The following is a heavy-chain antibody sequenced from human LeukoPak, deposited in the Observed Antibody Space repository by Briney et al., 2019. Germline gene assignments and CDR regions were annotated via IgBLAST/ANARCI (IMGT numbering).Heavy chain of an antibody. CDR1: GFTFDDYA. V-gene: IGHV3-9*01. Sequence: GGSLRLSCAASGFTFDDYAMHWVRQAPGKGLEWASGISWNSGSIGYADSVKGRFTISRDNAKNSLYLQMNSLRAEDTALYYCTKGSSWSNGDFDCWGQGTLVNVSS. CDR2: ISWNSGSI. CDR3: TKGSSWSNGDFDC. J-gene: IGHJ4*02. D-gene: IGHD6-13*01.